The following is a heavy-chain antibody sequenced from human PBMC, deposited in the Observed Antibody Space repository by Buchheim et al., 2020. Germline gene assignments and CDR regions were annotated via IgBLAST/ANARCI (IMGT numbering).Heavy chain of an antibody. J-gene: IGHJ6*02. CDR1: GFTVSSNY. Sequence: EVQLVESGGGLVQPGGSLRLSCAASGFTVSSNYMSWVRQAPGKGLEWVSVIYSGGSTYYADSVKGRFTISRDNSKNTLYLQMKSLRAEDTAVYYCARDSSRSWYHLSYYYGMDVWGQGTT. V-gene: IGHV3-66*01. D-gene: IGHD6-13*01. CDR3: ARDSSRSWYHLSYYYGMDV. CDR2: IYSGGST.